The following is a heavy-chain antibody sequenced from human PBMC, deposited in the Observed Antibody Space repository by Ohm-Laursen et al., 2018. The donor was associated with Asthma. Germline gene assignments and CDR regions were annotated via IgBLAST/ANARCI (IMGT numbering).Heavy chain of an antibody. CDR2: IFHSGNT. J-gene: IGHJ6*02. CDR1: GGSITRGGYS. V-gene: IGHV4-30-2*01. Sequence: SETLSLTCGVSGGSITRGGYSWHWIRQPPGKGLEWIGHIFHSGNTYYNPSLKSRVTIPLDRPKNQFSLKLTSVTAADTAVYYCASQPRYFYGLDVWGQGTTVAVSS. CDR3: ASQPRYFYGLDV.